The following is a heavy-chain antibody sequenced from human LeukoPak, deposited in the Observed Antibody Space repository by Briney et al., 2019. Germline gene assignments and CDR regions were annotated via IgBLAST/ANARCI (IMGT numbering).Heavy chain of an antibody. J-gene: IGHJ4*02. V-gene: IGHV3-23*01. CDR2: ITGSGGGT. CDR3: AKRIPSWYYVDY. Sequence: GGSLRLSCAAPGFTFSNYAMTWVRQPPGKGLEWVPAITGSGGGTYYADSVKGRFTISRDNSKNTLYLQMNSLRAEDTAIYYCAKRIPSWYYVDYWGQGTLVTVSS. D-gene: IGHD2-15*01. CDR1: GFTFSNYA.